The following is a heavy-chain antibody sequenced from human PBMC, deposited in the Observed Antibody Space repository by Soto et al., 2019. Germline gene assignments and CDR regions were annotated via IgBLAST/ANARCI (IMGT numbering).Heavy chain of an antibody. V-gene: IGHV4-59*08. CDR3: ASRGYCSGGSCYSTGGPNYMDV. CDR2: IYYSGSI. CDR1: GFYISTYY. D-gene: IGHD2-15*01. J-gene: IGHJ6*03. Sequence: SETLSLTCRFTGFYISTYYWSWIRQSPGKALEWIGYIYYSGSINYNPSLKSRVTISVDTSKNQFSLKLSSVTAADTAVYYCASRGYCSGGSCYSTGGPNYMDVWGKGTTVTVSS.